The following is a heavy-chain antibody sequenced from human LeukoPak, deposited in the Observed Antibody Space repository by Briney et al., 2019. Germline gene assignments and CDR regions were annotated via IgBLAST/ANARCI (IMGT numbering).Heavy chain of an antibody. CDR2: IYYSGST. V-gene: IGHV4-59*01. J-gene: IGHJ6*02. CDR1: GGSISSYY. Sequence: KPSETLSLTCPVSGGSISSYYWSWIRQPPGKGLEWIGYIYYSGSTNYNPSLKSRVTISVDTSKNQFSLKLSSVTAADTAVYYCARYCGGDCRTVYGMDVWGQGTTVTVSS. D-gene: IGHD2-21*02. CDR3: ARYCGGDCRTVYGMDV.